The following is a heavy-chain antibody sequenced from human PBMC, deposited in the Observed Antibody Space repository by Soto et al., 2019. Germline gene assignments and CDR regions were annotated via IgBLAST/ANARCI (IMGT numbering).Heavy chain of an antibody. CDR3: ARCWNWFDP. CDR2: ISYDGSNK. V-gene: IGHV3-30-3*01. Sequence: GGSLRLSCAASGFTFSSYAMHWVRQAPGKGLEWVAVISYDGSNKYYADSVKGRFTISRDNSKNTLYLQMNSLRADDTAVYYCARCWNWFDPWGQGTLVTVSS. CDR1: GFTFSSYA. J-gene: IGHJ5*02.